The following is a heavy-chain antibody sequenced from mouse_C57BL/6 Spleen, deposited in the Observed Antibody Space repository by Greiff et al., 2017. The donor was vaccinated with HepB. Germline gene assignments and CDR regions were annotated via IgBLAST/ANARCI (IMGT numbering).Heavy chain of an antibody. CDR2: ISYDGSN. CDR1: GYSITSGYY. J-gene: IGHJ3*01. V-gene: IGHV3-6*01. CDR3: AREAQATVAY. D-gene: IGHD3-2*02. Sequence: DVKLQESGPGLVKPSQSLSLTCSVTGYSITSGYYWNWIRQFPGNKLEWMGYISYDGSNNYNPSLKNRISITRDTSKNQFFLKLNSVTTEDTATYYCAREAQATVAYWGQGTLVTVSA.